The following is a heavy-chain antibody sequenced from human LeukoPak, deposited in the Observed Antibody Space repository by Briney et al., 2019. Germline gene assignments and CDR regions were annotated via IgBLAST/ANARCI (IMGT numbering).Heavy chain of an antibody. D-gene: IGHD3-16*01. V-gene: IGHV3-48*03. CDR2: ISSSRATI. CDR1: GSTFNSFS. CDR3: ARDLVSGAYTFDI. Sequence: GGSLRLSCAASGSTFNSFSTYDFNWVRQAPGEGLEWDSYISSSRATIYYADSVKGRFTVSRDNAKNSLYLQMNSLRAEDTAIYYCARDLVSGAYTFDIWGQGTMVTVSS. J-gene: IGHJ3*02.